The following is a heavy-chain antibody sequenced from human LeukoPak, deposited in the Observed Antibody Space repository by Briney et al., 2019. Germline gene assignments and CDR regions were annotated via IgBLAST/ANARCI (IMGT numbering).Heavy chain of an antibody. Sequence: GGSLRLSCAASGFTVSSNYMSWVRQAPGKGLEWVSAIRNTGDNTYYTDSVKGRFTISRDNSKNTLYLHMNSLRADDTAVYYCVKGINSQDYFSRGDWGQGTLVTVSS. CDR2: IRNTGDNT. CDR1: GFTVSSNY. V-gene: IGHV3-23*01. J-gene: IGHJ4*02. CDR3: VKGINSQDYFSRGD. D-gene: IGHD3-10*01.